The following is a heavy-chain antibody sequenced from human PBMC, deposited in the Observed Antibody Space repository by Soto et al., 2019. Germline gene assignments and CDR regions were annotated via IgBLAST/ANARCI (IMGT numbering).Heavy chain of an antibody. CDR2: IWFDGSNE. CDR3: ARDRLRGDY. J-gene: IGHJ4*02. D-gene: IGHD3-10*01. CDR1: GFTFSSYG. Sequence: PGGSLRLSCAASGFTFSSYGMHWVRQAPGKGLERVAVIWFDGSNEYYADSVKGRFTISRDNSKNTLYLQMNSLRAEDTAVYYCARDRLRGDYWGQGTLVTVSS. V-gene: IGHV3-33*01.